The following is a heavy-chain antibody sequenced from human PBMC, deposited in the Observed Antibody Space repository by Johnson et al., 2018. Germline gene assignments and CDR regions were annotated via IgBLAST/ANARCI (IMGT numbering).Heavy chain of an antibody. CDR2: IHYSGSP. Sequence: QVQLQESGPGLVQPSETLSLTCTVSSGSISGRTSYWAWVRQPPGKGLEWIGSIHYSGSPYYNPSLRSRVTISVDTSKNQFSLGLTSLTAADTGVFYCARHSSRDRCWDSQSRPFEIWGKGTMVTVSS. CDR3: ARHSSRDRCWDSQSRPFEI. J-gene: IGHJ3*02. V-gene: IGHV4-39*01. D-gene: IGHD3/OR15-3a*01. CDR1: SGSISGRTSY.